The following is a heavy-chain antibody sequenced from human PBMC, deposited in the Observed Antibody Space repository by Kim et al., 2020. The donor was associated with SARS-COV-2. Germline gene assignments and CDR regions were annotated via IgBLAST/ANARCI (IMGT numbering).Heavy chain of an antibody. D-gene: IGHD2-8*01. V-gene: IGHV4-59*11. Sequence: SETLSLTCTVSGASITNHYWSWILQPPAKGLQWLGSVFHRGSTTYNPSLMSRLTMSAETSTRQLSLQLTSLTAADTTTVYCVREGHFD. CDR3: VREGHFD. CDR1: GASITNHY. J-gene: IGHJ2*01. CDR2: VFHRGST.